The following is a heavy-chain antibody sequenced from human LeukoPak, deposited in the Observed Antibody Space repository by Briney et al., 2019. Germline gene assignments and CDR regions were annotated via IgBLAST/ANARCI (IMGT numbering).Heavy chain of an antibody. CDR3: AKGYYDSAEGHFDH. CDR1: GFTFGSYA. CDR2: ISASGIST. D-gene: IGHD3-22*01. Sequence: GGSLRLSCAASGFTFGSYAMSWVRQAPGKGLEWVSAISASGISTYYADSVKGRFTIPRDKSENTLYLRMNSLRAEDTAVYYCAKGYYDSAEGHFDHWGQGTLVTVSS. J-gene: IGHJ4*02. V-gene: IGHV3-23*01.